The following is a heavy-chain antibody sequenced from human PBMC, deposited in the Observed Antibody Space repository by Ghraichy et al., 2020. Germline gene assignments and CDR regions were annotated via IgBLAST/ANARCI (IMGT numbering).Heavy chain of an antibody. D-gene: IGHD3-10*01. CDR3: ARDRNSMVRGVLNWFDP. CDR2: IYTSGST. CDR1: GGSISSGSYY. J-gene: IGHJ5*02. V-gene: IGHV4-61*02. Sequence: SETLSLTCTVSGGSISSGSYYWSWIRQPAGKGLEWIGRIYTSGSTNYNPSLKSRVTISVDTSKNQFSLKLSSVTAADTAVYYCARDRNSMVRGVLNWFDPWGQGTLVTVSS.